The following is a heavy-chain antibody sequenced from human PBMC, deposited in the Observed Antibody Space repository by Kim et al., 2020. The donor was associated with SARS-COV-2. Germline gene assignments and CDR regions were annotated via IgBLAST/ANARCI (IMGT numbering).Heavy chain of an antibody. D-gene: IGHD5-12*01. Sequence: ASVKVSCKASVYTFSSYAMHWVRQAPGQGLEWMGWINVANGNTKYSYKIQGRVSISRDTSASTAYMEMISLTSEDTGVYYCARGSGYDFKDWGQGTLVTV. V-gene: IGHV1-3*01. CDR2: INVANGNT. J-gene: IGHJ4*02. CDR3: ARGSGYDFKD. CDR1: VYTFSSYA.